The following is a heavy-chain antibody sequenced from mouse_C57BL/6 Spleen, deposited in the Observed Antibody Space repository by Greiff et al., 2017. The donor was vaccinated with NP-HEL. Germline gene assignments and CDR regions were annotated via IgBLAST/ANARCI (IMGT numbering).Heavy chain of an antibody. V-gene: IGHV3-6*01. CDR2: ISYDGSN. CDR1: GYSITSGYY. Sequence: DVKLLESGPGLVKPSQSLSLTCSVTGYSITSGYYWNWIRQFPGNKLEWMGYISYDGSNNYNPSLKNRISITRDTSKNQFFLKLNSVTTEDTATYYCAKYDYGDGFAYWGQGTLVTVSA. D-gene: IGHD2-4*01. J-gene: IGHJ3*01. CDR3: AKYDYGDGFAY.